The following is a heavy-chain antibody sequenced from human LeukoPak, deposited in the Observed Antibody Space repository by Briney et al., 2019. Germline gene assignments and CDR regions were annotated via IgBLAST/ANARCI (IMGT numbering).Heavy chain of an antibody. V-gene: IGHV4-61*05. D-gene: IGHD2-2*01. CDR3: ARVPYLDQLLQNPYYYGMDV. CDR2: IYYSGST. Sequence: SETLSLTCTVSGGSISSSSYYWGWIRQPPGKGLEWIGYIYYSGSTNYNPSLKSRVTISVDTSKNQFSLKLSSVTAADTAVYYCARVPYLDQLLQNPYYYGMDVWGQGTTVTVSS. CDR1: GGSISSSSYY. J-gene: IGHJ6*02.